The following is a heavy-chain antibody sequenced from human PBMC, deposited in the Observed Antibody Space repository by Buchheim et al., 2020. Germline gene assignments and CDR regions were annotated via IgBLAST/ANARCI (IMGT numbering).Heavy chain of an antibody. CDR1: GGSFSGYY. Sequence: QVQLQQWGAGLLKPSETLSLTCAVYGGSFSGYYWSWIRQPPGKGLEWIGEINHSGSTNYNPSLKSRVTISVDTSKNQFSLKLGSVTAADTAVYYCARETRDEEYSWQLVPGWFDPWGQGTL. CDR2: INHSGST. J-gene: IGHJ5*02. D-gene: IGHD6-13*01. CDR3: ARETRDEEYSWQLVPGWFDP. V-gene: IGHV4-34*01.